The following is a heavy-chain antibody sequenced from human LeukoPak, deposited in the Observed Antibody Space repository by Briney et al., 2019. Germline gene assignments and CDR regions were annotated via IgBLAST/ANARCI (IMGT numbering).Heavy chain of an antibody. CDR1: GYTFTSYG. J-gene: IGHJ4*02. CDR2: ISAYNGNT. Sequence: ASVKVSCKASGYTFTSYGISWVRQAPGQGLEWMGWISAYNGNTNYALKLQGRVTMTTDTSTSTAYMELRSLRSDDTAVYYCARGPRELMVYAIGYWGQGTLVTVSS. D-gene: IGHD2-8*01. V-gene: IGHV1-18*01. CDR3: ARGPRELMVYAIGY.